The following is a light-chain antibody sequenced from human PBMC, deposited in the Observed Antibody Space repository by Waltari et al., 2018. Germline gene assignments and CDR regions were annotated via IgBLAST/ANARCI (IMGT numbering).Light chain of an antibody. CDR3: ASFDGRLNGVL. V-gene: IGLV1-44*01. CDR1: NYNSGSGP. CDR2: SND. J-gene: IGLJ2*01. Sequence: HSVLTPAPTVSGTRGQSDTIPRSGPNYNSGSGPFHWYQQVPGMSPKLLLYSNDHRPSGVPDRFSGARSGTSASLAIGGLQSEDEAVYYCASFDGRLNGVLFGGGTKLTVL.